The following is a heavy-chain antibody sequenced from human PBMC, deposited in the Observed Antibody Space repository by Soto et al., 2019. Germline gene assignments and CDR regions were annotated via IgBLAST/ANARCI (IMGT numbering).Heavy chain of an antibody. CDR1: GGTFSSYA. CDR3: ARGDIVASDWFDP. V-gene: IGHV1-69*06. J-gene: IGHJ5*02. D-gene: IGHD2-15*01. CDR2: IIPTFGTA. Sequence: SVKVSCKASGGTFSSYAISWVRQAPGQGLEWMGGIIPTFGTANYAQKFQGRVTITADKSTSTAYMELSSLRSEDTAVYYCARGDIVASDWFDPWGQGTLVTVSS.